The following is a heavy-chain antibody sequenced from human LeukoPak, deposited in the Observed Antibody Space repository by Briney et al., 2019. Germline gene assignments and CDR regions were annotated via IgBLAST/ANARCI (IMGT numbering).Heavy chain of an antibody. CDR2: ITSSGTYI. Sequence: GGSLRLSCAASGFTFNLFHIKRVRRAPGKGLEWISSITSSGTYITYADSIQGRFTISRDNAKNSLYLQMNSLRVDDTALYYCATASGGLDLDYCGDGTLVTVSS. CDR1: GFTFNLFH. J-gene: IGHJ4*01. D-gene: IGHD3/OR15-3a*01. CDR3: ATASGGLDLDY. V-gene: IGHV3-21*01.